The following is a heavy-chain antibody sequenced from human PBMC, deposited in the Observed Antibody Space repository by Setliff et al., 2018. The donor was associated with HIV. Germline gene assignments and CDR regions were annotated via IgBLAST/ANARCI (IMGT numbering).Heavy chain of an antibody. Sequence: PSETLSLTCTVSGGSITSGSYYWSWIRQPAGKGLEWIGRIYSNGRTTHNPSLKSRVTISRDTSENQFSLRLSSVTAADTAVYYCARGSYTARIDYWGQGTRVTVSS. CDR2: IYSNGRT. V-gene: IGHV4-61*02. J-gene: IGHJ4*02. CDR1: GGSITSGSYY. CDR3: ARGSYTARIDY. D-gene: IGHD3-10*01.